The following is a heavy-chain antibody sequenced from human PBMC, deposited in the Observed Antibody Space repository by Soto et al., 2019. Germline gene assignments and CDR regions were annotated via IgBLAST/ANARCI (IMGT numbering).Heavy chain of an antibody. J-gene: IGHJ5*02. V-gene: IGHV4-34*01. CDR3: ARGTMVRGVIRDPRNNWFDP. Sequence: SETLSLTCAVYGGSFSGYYWSWIRQPPGKGLEWIGEINHSGSTNYNPSLKSRVTISVDTSKNQFSLKLSSVTAADTAVYYCARGTMVRGVIRDPRNNWFDPWGQGTLVTVS. CDR1: GGSFSGYY. CDR2: INHSGST. D-gene: IGHD3-10*01.